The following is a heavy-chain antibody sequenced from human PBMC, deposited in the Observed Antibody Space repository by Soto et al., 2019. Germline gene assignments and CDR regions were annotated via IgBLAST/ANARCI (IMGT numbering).Heavy chain of an antibody. CDR2: IWYDGSNK. CDR3: ARDRYNRNYGTLFDY. CDR1: GFTFSSYG. V-gene: IGHV3-33*01. Sequence: GGSLRLSCAASGFTFSSYGMHWVRQAPGKGLEWVAVIWYDGSNKYYADSVKGRFTISRDNSKNTLYLQMNSLRAEDTAVYYCARDRYNRNYGTLFDYWGQATLVTVSS. J-gene: IGHJ4*02. D-gene: IGHD1-7*01.